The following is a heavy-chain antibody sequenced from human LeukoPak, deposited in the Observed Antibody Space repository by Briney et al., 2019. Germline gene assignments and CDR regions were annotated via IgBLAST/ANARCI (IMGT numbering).Heavy chain of an antibody. CDR1: GFTFSNYW. CDR3: AGLSDPFDP. J-gene: IGHJ5*02. V-gene: IGHV3-7*01. CDR2: IRQDGSEK. D-gene: IGHD1-26*01. Sequence: KPGGSLRLSCTASGFTFSNYWMTWVRQAPGKRLEWVAYIRQDGSEKYYVDSVKGRFTISRDNAKNSLCLQMNSLRVEDTAVYYCAGLSDPFDPWGQGTLVTVSS.